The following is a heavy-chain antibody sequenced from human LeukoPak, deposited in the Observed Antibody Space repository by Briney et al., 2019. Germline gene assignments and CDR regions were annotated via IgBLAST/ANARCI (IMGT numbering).Heavy chain of an antibody. J-gene: IGHJ5*02. CDR2: ITGYNANA. Sequence: ASVKVSCKASGYTFTSYGISWVRQAPGHGLEWMGWITGYNANAKYAQNLQGRVTTTTDTSTSTAYMDLRSLRSDDTAVYYCARVYYYDSSGLNWFDPWGQGTLVLVS. D-gene: IGHD3-22*01. CDR1: GYTFTSYG. V-gene: IGHV1-18*01. CDR3: ARVYYYDSSGLNWFDP.